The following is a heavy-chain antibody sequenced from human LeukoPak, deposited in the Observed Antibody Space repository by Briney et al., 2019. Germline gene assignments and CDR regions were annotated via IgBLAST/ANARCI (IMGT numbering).Heavy chain of an antibody. CDR2: IGTGDR. CDR1: GFTFSSYD. Sequence: GGSLRLSRAASGFTFSSYDMHWVRQATGKGLEWVSAIGTGDRYYAASVKGRFTISRENAKNSLYLQMNSLRAEDTAVYYCARDRGAYCGGDCYLGFDYWGRGTLVTVSS. J-gene: IGHJ4*01. V-gene: IGHV3-13*01. D-gene: IGHD2-21*02. CDR3: ARDRGAYCGGDCYLGFDY.